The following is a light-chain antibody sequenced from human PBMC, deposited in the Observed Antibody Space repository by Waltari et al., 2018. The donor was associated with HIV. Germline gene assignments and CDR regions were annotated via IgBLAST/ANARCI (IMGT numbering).Light chain of an antibody. CDR2: GAS. CDR3: QQYNNWPWT. CDR1: QGVNSD. Sequence: DIVMTQSPATLSVSPGERATLSCGASQGVNSDLAWYQQKPGQAPRLLIYGASTRATGIPARFSGSGSGTEFILTITSLQSEDFAVYYCQQYNNWPWTFGQGTKVEIK. V-gene: IGKV3-15*01. J-gene: IGKJ1*01.